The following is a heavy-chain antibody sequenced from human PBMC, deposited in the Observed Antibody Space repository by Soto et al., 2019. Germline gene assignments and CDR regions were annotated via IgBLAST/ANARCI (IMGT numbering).Heavy chain of an antibody. D-gene: IGHD6-6*01. CDR2: TYYRSKWYN. V-gene: IGHV6-1*01. CDR3: ARDFIAARPIMGDY. Sequence: SQTLSLTCAISGDSVSSSSAAWNWIRQSPSRGLEWLGRTYYRSKWYNDYAVSVKSRITINPDTSKNQFSLQLNSVTPEDTAVYYCARDFIAARPIMGDYWGQGTLVTVSS. CDR1: GDSVSSSSAA. J-gene: IGHJ4*02.